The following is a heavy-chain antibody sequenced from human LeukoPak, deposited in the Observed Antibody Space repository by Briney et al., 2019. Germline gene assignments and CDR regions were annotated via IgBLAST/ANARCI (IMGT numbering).Heavy chain of an antibody. J-gene: IGHJ4*02. CDR1: GFTFSSYS. CDR2: ISSSSSTI. CDR3: ARDPIAVAGTGDY. V-gene: IGHV3-48*01. D-gene: IGHD6-19*01. Sequence: GGSLRLSCAASGFTFSSYSMNWVRQAPGKGLEWVSYISSSSSTIYYADSVKGRFTISRDNAKNSLYLQMNSLRAEDTAVYYCARDPIAVAGTGDYWGQGTLVTVSS.